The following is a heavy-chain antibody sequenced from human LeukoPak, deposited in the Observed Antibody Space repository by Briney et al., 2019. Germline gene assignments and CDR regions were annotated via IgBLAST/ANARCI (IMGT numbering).Heavy chain of an antibody. CDR2: INPSGGST. V-gene: IGHV1-46*01. Sequence: SVKLSCKASGYTFTSYYMHWVRQAPGQGLEWMGIINPSGGSTSYAQKFQARVTMPRDTSTSTVYMQLSSLISQATTVHYCARDFGSRRRVYYGMDVWGQGTTVTVSS. CDR1: GYTFTSYY. J-gene: IGHJ6*02. CDR3: ARDFGSRRRVYYGMDV. D-gene: IGHD2-15*01.